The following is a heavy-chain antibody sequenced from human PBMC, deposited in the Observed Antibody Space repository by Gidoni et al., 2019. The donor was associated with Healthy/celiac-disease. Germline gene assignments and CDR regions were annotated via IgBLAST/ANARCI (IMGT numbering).Heavy chain of an antibody. D-gene: IGHD2-15*01. CDR1: GFTVSSEA. Sequence: EVQLLESGGGLVQPGGSLRLSCAAAGFTVSSEAMSWVRQAPGKGLEWVSAISGSGGSTYYADSVKGRFTISRDNSKNTLYLQMNSLRAEDTAVYYCAKRQELDIVVVVAAPDFDYWGQGTLVTVSS. V-gene: IGHV3-23*01. CDR2: ISGSGGST. J-gene: IGHJ4*02. CDR3: AKRQELDIVVVVAAPDFDY.